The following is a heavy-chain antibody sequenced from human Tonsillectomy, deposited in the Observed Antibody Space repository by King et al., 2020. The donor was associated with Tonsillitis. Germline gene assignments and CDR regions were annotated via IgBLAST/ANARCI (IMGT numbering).Heavy chain of an antibody. D-gene: IGHD6-19*01. V-gene: IGHV1-69*01. Sequence: VQLVESGAEVKKPGSSVKVSCKASGGTFSSYAISWVRQAPGQGLEWMGGIIPIFGTANYAQKFQGRVTITADESTSTAYMELSSLRSEDTAVYYCASSGWGSNVVIAVAGISFDIWGQGTMFTVSS. CDR3: ASSGWGSNVVIAVAGISFDI. CDR1: GGTFSSYA. J-gene: IGHJ3*02. CDR2: IIPIFGTA.